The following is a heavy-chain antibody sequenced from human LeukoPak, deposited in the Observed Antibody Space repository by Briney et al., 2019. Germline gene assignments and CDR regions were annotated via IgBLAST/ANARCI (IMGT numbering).Heavy chain of an antibody. V-gene: IGHV1-58*01. D-gene: IGHD1-26*01. J-gene: IGHJ5*02. CDR3: ATLVGARNWFDP. Sequence: ASVKVSCKASGFTFRDSAVQWVRQARGQGLEWIGWIAVGSGHTDFAQNFQERVTITRDMSTNTAYMELSSLRYEDTAVYYCATLVGARNWFDPWGQGTLVTVSS. CDR1: GFTFRDSA. CDR2: IAVGSGHT.